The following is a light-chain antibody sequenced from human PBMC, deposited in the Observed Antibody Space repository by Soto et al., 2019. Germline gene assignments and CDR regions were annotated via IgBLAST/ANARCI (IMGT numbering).Light chain of an antibody. CDR2: SAS. V-gene: IGKV1D-16*01. CDR1: QGVGRL. CDR3: QQYRGYPT. Sequence: IQMTKSPSSLSASVGDTVTITCRASQGVGRLLGWYQQKPEKAPKSMIYSASSLQSAIPSRFSGSGSGTDFPLTSSNLQPEDFATYYCQQYRGYPTFGGGPKVEMK. J-gene: IGKJ4*01.